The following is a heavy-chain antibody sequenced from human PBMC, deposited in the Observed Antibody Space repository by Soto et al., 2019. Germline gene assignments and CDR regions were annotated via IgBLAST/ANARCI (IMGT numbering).Heavy chain of an antibody. J-gene: IGHJ5*02. CDR3: ARDPDYYGSGSRKESNWFDP. CDR1: GYTFTGYY. V-gene: IGHV1-2*02. CDR2: INPNSGGT. Sequence: SVKVSCKASGYTFTGYYMHWVRQAPVQGLEWMGWINPNSGGTNYAQKFQGRVTMTRDTSISTAYMELGRLRSDGTAVYYCARDPDYYGSGSRKESNWFDPWGQRTLVTVHS. D-gene: IGHD3-10*01.